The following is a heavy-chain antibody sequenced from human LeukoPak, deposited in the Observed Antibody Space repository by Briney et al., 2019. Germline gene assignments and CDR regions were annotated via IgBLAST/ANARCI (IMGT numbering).Heavy chain of an antibody. CDR1: GFTFTRYW. D-gene: IGHD2/OR15-2a*01. CDR3: ARHSSALGYFDY. J-gene: IGHJ4*02. Sequence: GESLKISCKGSGFTFTRYWIGWVRQMPGKGLEWMGIIYPGDSDTRYSPSFQGQVTISADKSISTAYLQWSNLKASDTAMYYCARHSSALGYFDYWGQGTLATVSS. V-gene: IGHV5-51*01. CDR2: IYPGDSDT.